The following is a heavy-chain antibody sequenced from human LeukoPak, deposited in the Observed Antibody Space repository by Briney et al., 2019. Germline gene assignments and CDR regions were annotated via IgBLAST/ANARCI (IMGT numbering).Heavy chain of an antibody. V-gene: IGHV3-48*02. CDR2: ITSDSSAM. Sequence: GGSLRLSCVASGFTFSTYSINGIRQAPGKGLEGISYITSDSSAMSYADSVKGRFTISRDNAKNSLYLHMNSLSDEDTAMYFCVRDLLWAFDIWGQGTMVTVSS. CDR3: VRDLLWAFDI. D-gene: IGHD2-21*01. CDR1: GFTFSTYS. J-gene: IGHJ3*02.